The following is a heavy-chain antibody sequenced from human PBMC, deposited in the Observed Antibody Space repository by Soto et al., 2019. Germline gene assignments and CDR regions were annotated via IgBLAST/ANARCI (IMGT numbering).Heavy chain of an antibody. J-gene: IGHJ6*02. CDR3: ARNYGSGSYYYYYYGMDV. D-gene: IGHD3-10*01. CDR2: IYYSGST. V-gene: IGHV4-59*01. Sequence: SETLSLRCTVSGGSISSYYWSWIRQPPGKGLEWIGYIYYSGSTNYNPSLKSRVTISVDTSKNQFSLKLSSVTAADTAVYYCARNYGSGSYYYYYYGMDVWGQGTTVTVS. CDR1: GGSISSYY.